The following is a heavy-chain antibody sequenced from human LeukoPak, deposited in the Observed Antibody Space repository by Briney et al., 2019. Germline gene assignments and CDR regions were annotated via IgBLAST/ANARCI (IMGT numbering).Heavy chain of an antibody. CDR2: ITTSDGNT. D-gene: IGHD7-27*01. V-gene: IGHV3-23*01. CDR3: AKDGGLWVSAHWGDS. CDR1: GFTFSSYS. Sequence: GVLRLSCAASGFTFSSYSMNWVRQAPGKGLEWVSTITTSDGNTYYADSVKGRFTVSRDNSKNTLFLQMNSLRAEDTAVYYCAKDGGLWVSAHWGDSWGRGTLVTVSS. J-gene: IGHJ4*02.